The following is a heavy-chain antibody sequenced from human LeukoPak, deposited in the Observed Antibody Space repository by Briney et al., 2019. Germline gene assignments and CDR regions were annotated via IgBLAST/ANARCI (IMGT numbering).Heavy chain of an antibody. V-gene: IGHV1-69*06. CDR2: IIPIFGTA. CDR3: AVTTVTTYSGGDYYYYGMDV. D-gene: IGHD4-17*01. CDR1: GGTFSSYA. J-gene: IGHJ6*04. Sequence: ASVKVSCKASGGTFSSYAISWVRQAPGQGLEWMGGIIPIFGTANYAQKFQGRVTITADKSTSTAYMELSSLRSEDTAVYYCAVTTVTTYSGGDYYYYGMDVRGKGTTVTVSS.